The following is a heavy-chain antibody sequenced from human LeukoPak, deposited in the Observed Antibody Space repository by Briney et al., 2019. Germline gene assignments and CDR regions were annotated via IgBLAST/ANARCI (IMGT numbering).Heavy chain of an antibody. CDR3: AKEPNGYSSSWYVWYFDL. CDR1: GFTFSSYA. D-gene: IGHD6-13*01. CDR2: ISGSGGST. Sequence: GGSLRLSCAASGFTFSSYAMSWVRQAPGKGLEWVSAISGSGGSTYYADSVKGRFTISRDNSKNTLYLQMNSLRAEDTAVYYCAKEPNGYSSSWYVWYFDLWGRGTLVTVSS. J-gene: IGHJ2*01. V-gene: IGHV3-23*01.